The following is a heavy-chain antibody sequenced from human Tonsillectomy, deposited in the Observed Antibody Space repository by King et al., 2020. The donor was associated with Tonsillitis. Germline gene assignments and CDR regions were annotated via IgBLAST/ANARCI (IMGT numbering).Heavy chain of an antibody. CDR1: GYTFTRYW. J-gene: IGHJ4*02. Sequence: QLVQSGAEVRKPGESLKISCKGSGYTFTRYWIAWVRQKPGKGLELMGIIYPDDSDTSYNPSFQGQVTISADKSITSAHLQWSNLKASDTAMYYCARLTYSSTSWYFDYWGQGTRVTVSS. V-gene: IGHV5-51*03. CDR2: IYPDDSDT. D-gene: IGHD6-6*01. CDR3: ARLTYSSTSWYFDY.